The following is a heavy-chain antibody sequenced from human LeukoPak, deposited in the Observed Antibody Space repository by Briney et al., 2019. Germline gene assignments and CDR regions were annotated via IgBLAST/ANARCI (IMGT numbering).Heavy chain of an antibody. Sequence: PSETLSLTCAVYGGSFSGYYWGWIRQPPGKGLEWIGSIYHSGSTYYNPSLKSRVTISVDTSKNQFSLKLSSVTAADTAVYYCATLWRLGASTGEAFDIWGQGTMVTVSS. V-gene: IGHV4-38-2*01. D-gene: IGHD1-26*01. CDR2: IYHSGST. CDR3: ATLWRLGASTGEAFDI. J-gene: IGHJ3*02. CDR1: GGSFSGYY.